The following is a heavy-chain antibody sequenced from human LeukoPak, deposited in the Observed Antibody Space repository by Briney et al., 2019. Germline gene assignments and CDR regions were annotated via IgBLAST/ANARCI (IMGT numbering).Heavy chain of an antibody. CDR3: ARGTTIYNWFDP. CDR1: GGSFSGYY. CDR2: INHSGST. Sequence: SETLSLTCAVYGGSFSGYYWSWIRQPPGKGLEWIGEINHSGSTNYNPSLKSRVTISVDTSKNQFSLKLSSVTAADTAVYYCARGTTIYNWFDPWGQGTLVTVSS. V-gene: IGHV4-34*01. D-gene: IGHD3-3*01. J-gene: IGHJ5*02.